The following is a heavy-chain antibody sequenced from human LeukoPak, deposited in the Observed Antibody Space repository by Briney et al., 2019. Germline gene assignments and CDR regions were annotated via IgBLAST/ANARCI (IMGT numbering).Heavy chain of an antibody. V-gene: IGHV4-4*07. CDR1: GGSTSSYF. D-gene: IGHD1-1*01. CDR2: ISTSGGT. Sequence: PSETLSLTSTVSGGSTSSYFGTWIRQPAGVGLGWIGRISTSGGTKYKPSLKSRVTMSADTTKNLSSLRLSSVTAPDTAVYFCTRGRVPSSMWYSTYYYCFYMEVWGKGTKVNVSS. J-gene: IGHJ6*03. CDR3: TRGRVPSSMWYSTYYYCFYMEV.